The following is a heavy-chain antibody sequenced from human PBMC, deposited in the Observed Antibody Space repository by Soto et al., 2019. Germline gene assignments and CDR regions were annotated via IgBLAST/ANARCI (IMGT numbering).Heavy chain of an antibody. Sequence: QVQLQESGPGLVKPSGTLSLTCAVSGDSISSDKWWSWVRQPPGKGLEWIGEIHHSGRTNYNPSLKRRVTILVEKSKNQVSLELSSMNAADTAVYYCARGGDWQFDYWGQGTLVTVSS. J-gene: IGHJ4*02. V-gene: IGHV4-4*02. CDR3: ARGGDWQFDY. CDR2: IHHSGRT. D-gene: IGHD2-21*02. CDR1: GDSISSDKW.